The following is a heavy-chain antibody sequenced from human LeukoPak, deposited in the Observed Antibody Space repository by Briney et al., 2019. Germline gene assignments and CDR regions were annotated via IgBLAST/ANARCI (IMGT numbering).Heavy chain of an antibody. D-gene: IGHD4-17*01. Sequence: RGSLRLSCATSGFTLRYYQMNWVRQAPGKGLEWVSYINVVDGAIYYADSVKGRFTISRDNSKNTLYLQMNSLRAEDTAVYYCAKAREVYYGDYFDYWGQGTLVTVSS. CDR2: INVVDGAI. CDR1: GFTLRYYQ. J-gene: IGHJ4*02. CDR3: AKAREVYYGDYFDY. V-gene: IGHV3-23*01.